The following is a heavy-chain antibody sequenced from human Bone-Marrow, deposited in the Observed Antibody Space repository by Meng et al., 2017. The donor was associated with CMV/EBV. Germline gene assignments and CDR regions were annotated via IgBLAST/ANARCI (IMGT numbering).Heavy chain of an antibody. J-gene: IGHJ3*02. V-gene: IGHV4-59*01. CDR2: IYYSGST. CDR3: ARGSPRHYDAFDI. Sequence: SETLSLTCTVSGGSISSYYWSWIRQPPGKGLEWIGYIYYSGSTNYNPSLKSRVTISVDTSKNQFSLKLSSVTAADTAVYYCARGSPRHYDAFDIWGQGTMVTVSS. CDR1: GGSISSYY.